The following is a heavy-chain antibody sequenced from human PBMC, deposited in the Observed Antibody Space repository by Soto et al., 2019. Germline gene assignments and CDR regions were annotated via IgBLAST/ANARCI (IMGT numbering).Heavy chain of an antibody. Sequence: GESLRLSCAASAFSFSRYGMHWVRQAPEKGLEWVAVIWYDGSNKYYAGSVKGRFTISRDNSKNTMYLQKNSLRAEDTAVYYCARDGGSGGSCYSYYYYGMDVWGQGTTVTVSS. CDR3: ARDGGSGGSCYSYYYYGMDV. CDR2: IWYDGSNK. D-gene: IGHD2-15*01. V-gene: IGHV3-33*01. CDR1: AFSFSRYG. J-gene: IGHJ6*02.